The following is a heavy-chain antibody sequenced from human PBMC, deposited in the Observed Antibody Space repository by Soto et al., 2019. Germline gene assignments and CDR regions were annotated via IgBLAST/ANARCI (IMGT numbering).Heavy chain of an antibody. V-gene: IGHV1-58*01. J-gene: IGHJ4*02. CDR3: AATSIAAAGTAITFDY. D-gene: IGHD6-13*01. CDR1: GFTFTSSA. Sequence: ASVKVSCKASGFTFTSSAVQWVRQARGQRLEWIGWIVVGSGNTNYAQKFQERVTITRDMSTSTAYMELSSLRSEDTAVYYCAATSIAAAGTAITFDYWGQGTLVTVSS. CDR2: IVVGSGNT.